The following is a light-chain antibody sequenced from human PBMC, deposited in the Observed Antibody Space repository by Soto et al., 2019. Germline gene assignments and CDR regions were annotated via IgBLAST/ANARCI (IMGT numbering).Light chain of an antibody. CDR3: SSYAGSNIVV. J-gene: IGLJ2*01. CDR1: SSDVGGYNF. CDR2: EVS. V-gene: IGLV2-8*01. Sequence: QSALTQPPSASGSPGQSVTISCTGTSSDVGGYNFVSWYQQHPGKAPKLMIYEVSERPSGVPDRFSGSKSGNTASLTVSGLQAEDEADYDCSSYAGSNIVVFGGGTQLTVL.